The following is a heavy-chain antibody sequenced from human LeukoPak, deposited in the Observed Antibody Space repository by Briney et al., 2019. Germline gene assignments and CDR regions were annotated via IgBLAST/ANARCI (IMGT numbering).Heavy chain of an antibody. CDR1: GGSVSGYY. Sequence: SETLSLTCTVSGGSVSGYYWSWIRQPPGKGLEWIGYIYYSGTTNYNPSLKSRVTMSVDTSKNQFSLKVSSVTAADTAVYYRARFGAYYFDYWGQGTLVTVSS. D-gene: IGHD3-10*01. CDR3: ARFGAYYFDY. V-gene: IGHV4-59*02. CDR2: IYYSGTT. J-gene: IGHJ4*02.